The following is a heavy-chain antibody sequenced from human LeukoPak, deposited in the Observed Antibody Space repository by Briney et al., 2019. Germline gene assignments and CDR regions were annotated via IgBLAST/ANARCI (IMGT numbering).Heavy chain of an antibody. J-gene: IGHJ4*02. D-gene: IGHD3-22*01. CDR1: GGSISSSSYY. CDR2: IYYSGST. Sequence: SETLSLTCAVSGGSISSSSYYWGWIRQPPGKGLEWIGSIYYSGSTYYNPSLKSRVTISVDTSKNQFSLKLSSVTAADTAVYYCARRFYYDSSGYYFDYWGQGTLVTVSS. V-gene: IGHV4-39*01. CDR3: ARRFYYDSSGYYFDY.